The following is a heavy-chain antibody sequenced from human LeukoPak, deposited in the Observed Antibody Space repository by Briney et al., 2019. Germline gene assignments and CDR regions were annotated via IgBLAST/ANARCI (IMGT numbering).Heavy chain of an antibody. V-gene: IGHV4-39*01. D-gene: IGHD3-10*01. CDR2: IYYSGNS. CDR3: ARLSYGSGSHYNFYFDF. J-gene: IGHJ4*02. CDR1: GDSISSSSFY. Sequence: PSETLSLTCTVSGDSISSSSFYWGWIRQPPGKELEWIGNIYYSGNSYYNPSLKSRVTISVDASKNQFSLNLSSVTAADTAVYYCARLSYGSGSHYNFYFDFWGQGTLVTVSA.